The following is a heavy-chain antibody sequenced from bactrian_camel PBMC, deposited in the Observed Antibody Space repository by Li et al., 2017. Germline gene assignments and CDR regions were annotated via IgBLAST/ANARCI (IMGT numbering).Heavy chain of an antibody. V-gene: IGHV3-2*01. CDR2: IYSDGITT. CDR1: GLTFASYN. D-gene: IGHD7*01. Sequence: HVQLVESGGGLVQPRGSLKLSCAASGLTFASYNMSWVRQAPGKGREWVSSIYSDGITTHYADSVKGRFTVTRDKAKNTMYLQMNSLKPDDTALYYCATSGRLGNCWPAPGTTYPHLGQGTQVTVS. J-gene: IGHJ4*01. CDR3: ATSGRLGNCWPAPGTTYPH.